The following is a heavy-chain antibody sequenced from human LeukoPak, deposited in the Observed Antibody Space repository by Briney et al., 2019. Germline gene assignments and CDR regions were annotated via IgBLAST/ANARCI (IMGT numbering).Heavy chain of an antibody. V-gene: IGHV3-21*01. Sequence: GGSLRLSCAASGFTFSSHSMNWVRQAPGKGLEWVSSISPSGNYIYYADSLEGRFTISRDNAKNSLYLQMDSLRAEDTAVYYCARDLSSSTSCYSYWGQGTLVTVSS. CDR1: GFTFSSHS. CDR2: ISPSGNYI. J-gene: IGHJ4*02. D-gene: IGHD2-2*01. CDR3: ARDLSSSTSCYSY.